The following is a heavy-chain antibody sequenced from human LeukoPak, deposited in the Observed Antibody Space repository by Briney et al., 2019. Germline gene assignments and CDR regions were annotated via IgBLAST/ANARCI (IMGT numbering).Heavy chain of an antibody. CDR3: ARGGLFGYSSSWYLWDSDY. D-gene: IGHD6-13*01. CDR1: GFTFSDYY. Sequence: GGSLRLSCAASGFTFSDYYMSWIRQAPGKGLEWVSYISSSGSTIYYADSVRGRFTISRDNAKNSLYLQMNSLRAEDTAVYYCARGGLFGYSSSWYLWDSDYWGQGTLVTVSS. V-gene: IGHV3-11*04. CDR2: ISSSGSTI. J-gene: IGHJ4*02.